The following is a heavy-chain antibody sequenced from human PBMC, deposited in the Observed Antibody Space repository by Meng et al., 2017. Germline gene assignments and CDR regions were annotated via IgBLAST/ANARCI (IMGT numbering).Heavy chain of an antibody. CDR3: ARGLPPYYDSMRGNFDY. Sequence: SQTPSLTCAVYGGSFSGYYWSWIRQPPGKGLEWIGEINHSGSTNYNPSLKSRVTISVDTSKNQFSLKLSSVTAADTAVYYCARGLPPYYDSMRGNFDYWGQGTLVTVSS. V-gene: IGHV4-34*01. D-gene: IGHD3-22*01. CDR1: GGSFSGYY. J-gene: IGHJ4*02. CDR2: INHSGST.